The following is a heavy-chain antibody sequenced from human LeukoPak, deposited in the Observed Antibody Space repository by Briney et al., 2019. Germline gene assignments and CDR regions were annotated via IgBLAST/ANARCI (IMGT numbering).Heavy chain of an antibody. CDR2: ISYSGST. J-gene: IGHJ4*02. Sequence: SETLSLTCTVAGGSINTYYWSWLRQPPGKVLEWIGYISYSGSTNYNPSLKGRVTISVDTSKNQFSLKLSSVTAADTAVYYCARADSSGYILTYWSQGTLVTVSP. CDR1: GGSINTYY. D-gene: IGHD5-18*01. CDR3: ARADSSGYILTY. V-gene: IGHV4-59*01.